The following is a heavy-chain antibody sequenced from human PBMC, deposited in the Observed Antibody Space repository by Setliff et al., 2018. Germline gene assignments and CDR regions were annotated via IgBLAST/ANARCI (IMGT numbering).Heavy chain of an antibody. J-gene: IGHJ4*02. D-gene: IGHD2-15*01. CDR3: ARVAYPNGGSCRYFDT. Sequence: PSETLSLTCAVPSASISTDPYFWTWIRQHPVKGLEWLGYISYSGRTSYNPSLYSRITVSMDRSKNQFSLQLTSVTAADTAMYYCARVAYPNGGSCRYFDTWGQGTLVTVSS. V-gene: IGHV4-31*11. CDR1: SASISTDPYF. CDR2: ISYSGRT.